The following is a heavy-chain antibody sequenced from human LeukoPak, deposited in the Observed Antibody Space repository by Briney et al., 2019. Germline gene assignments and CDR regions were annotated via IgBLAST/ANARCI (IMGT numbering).Heavy chain of an antibody. J-gene: IGHJ6*04. Sequence: GGSLRLSGAPPVVPFTIYVMNWVRQAPGQGLKGFSYISSSGSTIYYADSVKGRFTISKDNAKNSLYLQMNSLRAEDTAVYYCAELGITMIGGVWGKGTTVTICS. D-gene: IGHD3-10*02. CDR2: ISSSGSTI. V-gene: IGHV3-48*03. CDR3: AELGITMIGGV. CDR1: VVPFTIYV.